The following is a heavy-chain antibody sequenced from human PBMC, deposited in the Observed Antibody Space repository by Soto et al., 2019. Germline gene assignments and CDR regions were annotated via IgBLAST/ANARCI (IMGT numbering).Heavy chain of an antibody. CDR2: ISGSGGST. V-gene: IGHV3-23*01. J-gene: IGHJ4*02. CDR3: AKDLERNVDTAMVFDY. CDR1: GFTFSSYA. D-gene: IGHD5-18*01. Sequence: GGSLRLSCAASGFTFSSYAMSWVRQAPGKGLEWVSAISGSGGSTYYADSVKGRFTISRDNSKNTLYLQMNSLRAEDTAVYYCAKDLERNVDTAMVFDYWGQGTLVTVSS.